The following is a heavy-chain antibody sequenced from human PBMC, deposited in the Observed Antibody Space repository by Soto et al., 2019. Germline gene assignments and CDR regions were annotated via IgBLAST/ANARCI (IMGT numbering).Heavy chain of an antibody. V-gene: IGHV1-2*02. CDR3: ARALRTKKDIVVVPAAIRIDY. CDR2: INPNSGGT. Sequence: GASVKVSCKASGYTFTGYYMHWVRQAPGQGLEWIGWINPNSGGTNYAQKFQGRVTMTRDTSISTAYMELSRLRSDDTAVYYCARALRTKKDIVVVPAAIRIDYWGQGTLVTVSS. D-gene: IGHD2-2*01. J-gene: IGHJ4*02. CDR1: GYTFTGYY.